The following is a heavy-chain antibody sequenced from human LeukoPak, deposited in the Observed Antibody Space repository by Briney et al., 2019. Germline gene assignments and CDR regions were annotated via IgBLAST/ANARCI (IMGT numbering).Heavy chain of an antibody. V-gene: IGHV1-69*13. J-gene: IGHJ4*02. D-gene: IGHD5-18*01. CDR3: ARIYSPRDYYFDY. Sequence: ASVKVSCKASGGTFSSYAISWVRQAPGQGLEWMGGIIPIFGTANYAQKFQGRVTITADESTSTAYMELSSLRSGDTAVYFCARIYSPRDYYFDYWGQGTLVTVSS. CDR1: GGTFSSYA. CDR2: IIPIFGTA.